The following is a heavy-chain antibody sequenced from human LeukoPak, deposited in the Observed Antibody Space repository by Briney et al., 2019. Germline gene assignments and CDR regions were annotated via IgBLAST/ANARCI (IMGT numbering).Heavy chain of an antibody. Sequence: PSETLSLTCTVSGGSISSYFCSWIRQPAGKGLEWIGRIYTSGSTNYNPSLKSRVTISVDTSKNQFSLKLSSVTAADTAVYYCAREGSGSYYVMGFDPWGQGTLVTVSS. J-gene: IGHJ5*02. CDR2: IYTSGST. CDR3: AREGSGSYYVMGFDP. D-gene: IGHD1-26*01. CDR1: GGSISSYF. V-gene: IGHV4-4*07.